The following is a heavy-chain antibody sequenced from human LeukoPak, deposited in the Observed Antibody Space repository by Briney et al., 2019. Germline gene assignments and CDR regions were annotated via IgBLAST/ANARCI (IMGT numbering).Heavy chain of an antibody. D-gene: IGHD5-12*01. CDR1: NGSISSYY. CDR3: ARGPRGYSGYDYVY. V-gene: IGHV4-59*01. J-gene: IGHJ4*02. CDR2: IYYSGST. Sequence: PSETLSLTCTVSNGSISSYYWSWIRQPPGKGLEWIGYIYYSGSTNYNPSLKSRVTISVDTSKNQFSLKLSSVTAAGTAVYYCARGPRGYSGYDYVYWGQGTLVTVSS.